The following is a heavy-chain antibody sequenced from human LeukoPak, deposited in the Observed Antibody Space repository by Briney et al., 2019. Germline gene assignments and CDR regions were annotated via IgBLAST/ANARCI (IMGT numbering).Heavy chain of an antibody. J-gene: IGHJ6*03. CDR2: IRYDGSNK. CDR1: GFTFSSYG. CDR3: ANFQKYCSSPSCKGYYYYYMDV. Sequence: PGGSLRLSCAASGFTFSSYGMHWVRQAPGKGLEWGAFIRYDGSNKYYADSVKGRFTISRDNSKNPLYLQMHSLRAEDKAVYYCANFQKYCSSPSCKGYYYYYMDVWGKGTTVTVSS. V-gene: IGHV3-30*02. D-gene: IGHD2-2*01.